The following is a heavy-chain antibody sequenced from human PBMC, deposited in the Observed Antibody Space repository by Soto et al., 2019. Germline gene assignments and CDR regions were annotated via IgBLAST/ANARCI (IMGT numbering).Heavy chain of an antibody. CDR3: ARGGANLGVDWFDP. Sequence: QVQLVQSGAEVKKPGASVRVSCKASGYTFTNYDINWVRQASGQGLEWMGWMNPNSGNTGYAQKFQGRVTMTRNTSISTAYMELSSLRSEDTAVYYCARGGANLGVDWFDPWGQGTLVSVS. D-gene: IGHD3-3*01. CDR2: MNPNSGNT. CDR1: GYTFTNYD. V-gene: IGHV1-8*01. J-gene: IGHJ5*02.